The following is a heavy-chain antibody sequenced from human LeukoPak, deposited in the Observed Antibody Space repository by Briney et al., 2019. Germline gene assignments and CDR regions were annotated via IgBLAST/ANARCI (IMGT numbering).Heavy chain of an antibody. CDR2: IYYSGST. CDR3: ARGANWFDP. CDR1: GASISTYY. V-gene: IGHV4-59*01. Sequence: KSSETLSLTCTVSGASISTYYWSWIRQPPGKGLEWIGYIYYSGSTNYNPSLKSRLTISVDTSKNQFSLKLNSVTATDTAVYYCARGANWFDPWGQGTLVTVSP. J-gene: IGHJ5*02.